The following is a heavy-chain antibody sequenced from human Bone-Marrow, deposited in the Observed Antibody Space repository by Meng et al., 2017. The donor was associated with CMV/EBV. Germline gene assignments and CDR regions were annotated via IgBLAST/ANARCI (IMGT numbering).Heavy chain of an antibody. CDR2: INHSGST. Sequence: GSLRLSCAASGFTFSSYEMNWVRQPPGKGLEWIGEINHSGSTNYNPSLKSRVTISVDTSKNQFSLKLSSVTAADTAVYYCARAGGRVDYWGQGTLVTVSS. D-gene: IGHD4-23*01. J-gene: IGHJ4*02. CDR3: ARAGGRVDY. CDR1: GFTFSSYE. V-gene: IGHV4-34*01.